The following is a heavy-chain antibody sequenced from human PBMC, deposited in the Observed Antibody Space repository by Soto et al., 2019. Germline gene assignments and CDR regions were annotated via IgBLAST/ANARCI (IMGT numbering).Heavy chain of an antibody. CDR2: IYYSGST. J-gene: IGHJ6*02. V-gene: IGHV4-39*07. CDR3: ARGRYGSGSYFYYGMDV. D-gene: IGHD3-10*01. CDR1: GGSISSSSYY. Sequence: SETLSLTCTVSGGSISSSSYYWGWIRQPPGKGLEWIGSIYYSGSTYYNPSLKSRVTISVDTSKNQFSLKLSSVTAADTAVYYCARGRYGSGSYFYYGMDVWGQGTTVT.